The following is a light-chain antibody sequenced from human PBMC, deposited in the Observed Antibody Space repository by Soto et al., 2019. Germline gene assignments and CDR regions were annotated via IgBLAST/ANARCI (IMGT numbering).Light chain of an antibody. CDR3: QQYGSSPQT. Sequence: EIVMTQSPATLSVSPGERATLSCRASQSVSSSLAWYQQKPGQAPRLLIYGASTRATGIPARFSGSGSVTDFTLTISRLEPEDFAVYYCQQYGSSPQTFGQGTKVDNK. J-gene: IGKJ1*01. V-gene: IGKV3-20*01. CDR1: QSVSSS. CDR2: GAS.